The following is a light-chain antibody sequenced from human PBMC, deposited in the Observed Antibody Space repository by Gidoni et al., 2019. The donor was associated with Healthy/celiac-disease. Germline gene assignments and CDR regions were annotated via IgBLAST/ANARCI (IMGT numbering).Light chain of an antibody. CDR2: DAS. Sequence: EIVLTQSPATLSLSPGERATLSCRASQSVSSYLAWYQQKPGQGPRLLIYDASNRATGIPARFSGSGSGTDFTLTISSLEPEDFAVYYCQQRSNWPRTFXXXTKVEIK. V-gene: IGKV3-11*01. CDR3: QQRSNWPRT. CDR1: QSVSSY. J-gene: IGKJ1*01.